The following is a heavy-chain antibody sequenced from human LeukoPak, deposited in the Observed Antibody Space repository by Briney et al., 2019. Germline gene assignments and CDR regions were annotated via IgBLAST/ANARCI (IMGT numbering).Heavy chain of an antibody. CDR1: GFTFSNYY. CDR3: VRDGFDFSGYYG. J-gene: IGHJ4*02. CDR2: ISATGTTI. V-gene: IGHV3-11*01. Sequence: GGSLRLSCAVSGFTFSNYYMTWIRQAPGKGLEWISFISATGTTIEYADSVRGRFTISRDNTKNSLFLQMNRLRAEDTAVYYCVRDGFDFSGYYGWGQGTLVTVSS. D-gene: IGHD3-22*01.